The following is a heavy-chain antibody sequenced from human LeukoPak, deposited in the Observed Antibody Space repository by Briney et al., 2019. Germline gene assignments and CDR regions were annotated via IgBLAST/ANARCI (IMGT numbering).Heavy chain of an antibody. CDR3: ARDKRGYYDSSGYFDY. J-gene: IGHJ4*02. Sequence: SVSVSCKASGYTFTSYYMHWVRQAPGQGLEWMGGIIPIFGTANYAQKFQGRVTITADESTSTDYMELSSLRSEDTAVYYCARDKRGYYDSSGYFDYWGQGTLVTVSS. CDR1: GYTFTSYY. V-gene: IGHV1-69*13. D-gene: IGHD3-22*01. CDR2: IIPIFGTA.